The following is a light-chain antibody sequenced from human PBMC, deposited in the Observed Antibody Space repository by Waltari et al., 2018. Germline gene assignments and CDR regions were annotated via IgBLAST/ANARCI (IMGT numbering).Light chain of an antibody. CDR1: ESVKGNY. J-gene: IGKJ3*01. CDR3: QHYDGSPYT. V-gene: IGKV3-20*01. Sequence: EIVLTQSPGTLSLSPGERATLSGRASESVKGNYLVWYQQKPGQAPRVLIYGSSKRATGIPDRFSGSGSGRDFTLTISRLEPEDFAMYYCQHYDGSPYTFGPGTKLEIK. CDR2: GSS.